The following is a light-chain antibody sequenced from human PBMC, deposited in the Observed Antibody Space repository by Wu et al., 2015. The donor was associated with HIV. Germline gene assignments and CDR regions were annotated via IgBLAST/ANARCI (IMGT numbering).Light chain of an antibody. Sequence: DIVLTQSPGTLSLSPGERATLSCRASQDILTNNLAWYQQRPGQAPRLLIYGSSSRATGIPDRFSGSGFGTDFTLTISSLEPEDFAVYYCHQRTTWPRTFGQGTKVEVK. CDR2: GSS. J-gene: IGKJ1*01. CDR1: QDILTNN. CDR3: HQRTTWPRT. V-gene: IGKV3D-20*02.